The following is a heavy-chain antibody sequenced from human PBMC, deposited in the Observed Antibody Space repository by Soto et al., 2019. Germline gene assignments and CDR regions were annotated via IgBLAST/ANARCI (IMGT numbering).Heavy chain of an antibody. J-gene: IGHJ4*02. V-gene: IGHV4-39*01. CDR1: GGSISSSSYY. D-gene: IGHD5-18*01. CDR3: ASPRGRGYSYGVDY. Sequence: QLQLQESGPGLVKPSETLSLTCTVSGGSISSSSYYWGWIRQPPGKGLEWIGSIYYSGSTYYNPSLKSRVTISVDTSKNRVSLTLSSVTAADTAVYYCASPRGRGYSYGVDYWGQGTLVTVSS. CDR2: IYYSGST.